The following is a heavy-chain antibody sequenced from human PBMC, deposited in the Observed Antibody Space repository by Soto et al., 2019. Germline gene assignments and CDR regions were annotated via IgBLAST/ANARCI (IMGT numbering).Heavy chain of an antibody. Sequence: PSETLSLTCAVYGGSFSGYYWSWIRQPPGKGLEWIGEINHSGSTNYNPSLKSRVTISVDTSKNQFSLKLSSVTAADTAVYYCARGAGYCSGGSCYTYYYYYMDVWGKGTTVTVSS. CDR2: INHSGST. CDR3: ARGAGYCSGGSCYTYYYYYMDV. CDR1: GGSFSGYY. J-gene: IGHJ6*03. D-gene: IGHD2-15*01. V-gene: IGHV4-34*01.